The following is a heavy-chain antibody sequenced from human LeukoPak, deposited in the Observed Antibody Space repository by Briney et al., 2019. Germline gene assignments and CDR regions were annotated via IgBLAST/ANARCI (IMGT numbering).Heavy chain of an antibody. CDR2: INHSGST. Sequence: SETLSLTCAVYGGSFSGYYWSWIRQPPGKGLEWIGEINHSGSTNNNPSLKSRVTISVNTSKNQFSLKLSSVTAADTAVYYCARAAGTTRIDYWGQGTLVTVSS. V-gene: IGHV4-34*01. D-gene: IGHD1-7*01. CDR1: GGSFSGYY. CDR3: ARAAGTTRIDY. J-gene: IGHJ4*02.